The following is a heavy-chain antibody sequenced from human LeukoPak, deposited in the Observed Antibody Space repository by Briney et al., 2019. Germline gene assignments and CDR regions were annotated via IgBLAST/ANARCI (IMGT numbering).Heavy chain of an antibody. V-gene: IGHV1-18*01. CDR2: ISAYNGNT. Sequence: ASVKVSCKASGYTFTTYGISWVRQAPGQGLEWMGWISAYNGNTNYAQKFQGRVTMTRDTSTGTAYMELRSLRSEDTAVYYCVREPVRGLTLDEFDFWGQGTLVIVSS. CDR1: GYTFTTYG. D-gene: IGHD3-10*01. CDR3: VREPVRGLTLDEFDF. J-gene: IGHJ4*02.